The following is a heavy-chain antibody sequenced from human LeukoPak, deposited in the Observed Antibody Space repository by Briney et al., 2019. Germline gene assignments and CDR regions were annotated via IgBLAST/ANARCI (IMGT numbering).Heavy chain of an antibody. CDR2: INPILGIA. Sequence: SVKVSCKASGCTFSSYAISWVRQAPGQGLEWMGRINPILGIANYAQKFQGRVTITADKSTSTAYMELSSLRSEDTAVYYCATTPSTDCSSTSCYGFDYWGQGTLVTVSS. J-gene: IGHJ4*02. V-gene: IGHV1-69*04. CDR3: ATTPSTDCSSTSCYGFDY. D-gene: IGHD2-2*01. CDR1: GCTFSSYA.